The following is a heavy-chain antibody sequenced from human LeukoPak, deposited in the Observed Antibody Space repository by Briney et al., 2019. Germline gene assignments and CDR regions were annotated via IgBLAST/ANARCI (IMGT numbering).Heavy chain of an antibody. D-gene: IGHD5-12*01. V-gene: IGHV3-30*14. Sequence: PGGSLRLSCAASGFTFSSYAMHWVRQAPGKGLEWVAVISYDGSNKYYADSVKGRFTISRDNSKNTLYLQMNSLRAEDTAVYYCARRGGYDLYGMDVWGQGTTVTVSS. CDR3: ARRGGYDLYGMDV. CDR2: ISYDGSNK. CDR1: GFTFSSYA. J-gene: IGHJ6*02.